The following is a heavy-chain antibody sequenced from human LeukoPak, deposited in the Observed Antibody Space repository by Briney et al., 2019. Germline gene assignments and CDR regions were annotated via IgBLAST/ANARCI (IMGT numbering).Heavy chain of an antibody. Sequence: GGSLRLSCAASGFTFSSYWMHWVRQAPGKGPVWVSRINGDGSSTSYADSVKGRFTISRDESKNTLYLQMNSLRAEDTAVYYCAKCSGGYSGYDDYWGQGTLVTVSS. CDR3: AKCSGGYSGYDDY. CDR1: GFTFSSYW. D-gene: IGHD5-12*01. J-gene: IGHJ4*02. CDR2: INGDGSST. V-gene: IGHV3-74*01.